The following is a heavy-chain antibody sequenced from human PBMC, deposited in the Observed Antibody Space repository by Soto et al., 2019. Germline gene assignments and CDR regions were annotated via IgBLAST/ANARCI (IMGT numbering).Heavy chain of an antibody. CDR2: ISYSGST. Sequence: VADGYRIGYCWRRISKKKEKRLEWIGYISYSGSTNYNPSLKSRLTISLDTSKNQFSLKLSSVTASDSAVYYCARGWGEAFDYWGQRALVPVSS. CDR1: DGYRIGYC. CDR3: ARGWGEAFDY. D-gene: IGHD3-16*01. J-gene: IGHJ4*02. V-gene: IGHV4-59*01.